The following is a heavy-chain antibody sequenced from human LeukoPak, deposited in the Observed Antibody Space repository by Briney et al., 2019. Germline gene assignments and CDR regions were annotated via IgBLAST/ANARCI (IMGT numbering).Heavy chain of an antibody. Sequence: GGSLRLSCAASGFAFDDYGMSWVRHAPGKGLEWVSGIHWNGGRTAYADSVKGRFTISRGNAKNSVYLQMNSLRAEDTALYYCARGGTAMAEDYFEYWGQGALVTVSS. J-gene: IGHJ4*02. D-gene: IGHD5-18*01. CDR1: GFAFDDYG. V-gene: IGHV3-20*04. CDR2: IHWNGGRT. CDR3: ARGGTAMAEDYFEY.